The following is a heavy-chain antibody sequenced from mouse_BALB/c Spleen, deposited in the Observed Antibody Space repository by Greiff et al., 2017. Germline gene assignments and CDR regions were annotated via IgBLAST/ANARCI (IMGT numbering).Heavy chain of an antibody. J-gene: IGHJ4*01. V-gene: IGHV1S135*01. D-gene: IGHD2-4*01. CDR1: GYAFTSYN. Sequence: EVQLQQSGPELVKPGASVKVSCKASGYAFTSYNMYWVKQSHGKSLEWIGYIDPYNGGTSYNQKFKGKAKLTVDKSSSTAYMHLNSLTTEDSAVYYCARTITTEGNAMDYWGQGTSVTVSS. CDR2: IDPYNGGT. CDR3: ARTITTEGNAMDY.